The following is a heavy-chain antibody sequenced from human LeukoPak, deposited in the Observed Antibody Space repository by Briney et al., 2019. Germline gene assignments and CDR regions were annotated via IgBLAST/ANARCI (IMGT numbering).Heavy chain of an antibody. CDR3: ARETTGLARYFDY. D-gene: IGHD4-17*01. CDR1: GNSISSYY. Sequence: PSESLSLTCTVSGNSISSYYWSWIRQPAGKGLEWIGRIYTSGSTNYNPSLKSRVTMSVDTSKNQFSLNLSSVTAADTAFYYCARETTGLARYFDYWGQGTLVTVSS. CDR2: IYTSGST. J-gene: IGHJ4*02. V-gene: IGHV4-4*07.